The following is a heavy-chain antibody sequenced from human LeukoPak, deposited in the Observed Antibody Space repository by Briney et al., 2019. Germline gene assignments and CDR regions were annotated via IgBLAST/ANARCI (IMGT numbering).Heavy chain of an antibody. CDR2: IYHTGYS. CDR1: NYSLKRGYY. V-gene: IGHV4-38-2*02. Sequence: SETLSLTCSVSNYSLKRGYYWGWIRQPPGKGLEWIGNIYHTGYSYSNPSLKSRVSLSVDTSKNQFSLKLSSVTAADTAVYYCARVKVRGVTPNWGQGTLVTVSS. J-gene: IGHJ4*02. D-gene: IGHD3-10*01. CDR3: ARVKVRGVTPN.